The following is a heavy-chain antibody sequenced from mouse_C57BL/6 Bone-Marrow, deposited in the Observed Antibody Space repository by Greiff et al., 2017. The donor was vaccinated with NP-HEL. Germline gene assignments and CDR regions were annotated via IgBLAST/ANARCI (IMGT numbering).Heavy chain of an antibody. CDR3: AKEGATVVDY. CDR1: GFTFTDYY. V-gene: IGHV1-76*01. Sequence: QVKLQQSGAELVLPGASVKLSCKASGFTFTDYYINWVKQRPGQGLEWIARIYPGSGNTYYNEKVKGKATLTAEKSSSTAYMQLSSLTSEDSAVYFCAKEGATVVDYWGQGTTLTVSS. J-gene: IGHJ2*01. D-gene: IGHD1-1*01. CDR2: IYPGSGNT.